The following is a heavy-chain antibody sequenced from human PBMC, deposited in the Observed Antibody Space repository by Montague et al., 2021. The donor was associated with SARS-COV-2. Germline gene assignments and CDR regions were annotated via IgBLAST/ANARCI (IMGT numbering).Heavy chain of an antibody. D-gene: IGHD3-9*01. CDR2: IDWDDDK. Sequence: PALVKPTQTLTLTCTFSGFSLSTSGMCVSWIRQPPGKALEWLALIDWDDDKYYSTSLKTRLTISKDTSKNQVVLTMTNMDPVDTATYYCARIPYDILTGYYSGFDYWGQGTLVTASS. V-gene: IGHV2-70*01. CDR3: ARIPYDILTGYYSGFDY. CDR1: GFSLSTSGMC. J-gene: IGHJ4*02.